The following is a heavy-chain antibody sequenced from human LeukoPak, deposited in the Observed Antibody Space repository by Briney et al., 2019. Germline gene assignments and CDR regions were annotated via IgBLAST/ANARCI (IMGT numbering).Heavy chain of an antibody. CDR1: GYTFTGYY. CDR3: ARPYSSSWYWFDP. CDR2: INPNSGDT. V-gene: IGHV1-2*02. J-gene: IGHJ5*02. Sequence: ASVKVSCKASGYTFTGYYMHWVRQAPGQGLEWMGWINPNSGDTNYAQKFQGRVTMTRDTSISTAYMELSRLRSDDTAVYYCARPYSSSWYWFDPWGQGTLVTVSS. D-gene: IGHD6-13*01.